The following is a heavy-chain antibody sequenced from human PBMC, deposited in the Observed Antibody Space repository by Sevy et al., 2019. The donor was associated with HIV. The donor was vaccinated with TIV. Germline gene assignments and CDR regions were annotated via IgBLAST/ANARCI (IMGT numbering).Heavy chain of an antibody. CDR1: GGSISAYY. V-gene: IGHV4-59*01. Sequence: SETLSLTCTVFGGSISAYYWSWIRQPPGKGLEYIGYIYYTGSTNYNPSLKSPVTISVDTSKNQFSLRLTSVTAADTAIYYCARAPPVRSGDDSLNWFDPWGQGTLVTVSS. D-gene: IGHD5-12*01. J-gene: IGHJ5*02. CDR3: ARAPPVRSGDDSLNWFDP. CDR2: IYYTGST.